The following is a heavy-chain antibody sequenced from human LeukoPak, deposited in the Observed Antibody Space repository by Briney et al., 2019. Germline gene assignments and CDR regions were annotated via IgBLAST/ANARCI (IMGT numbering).Heavy chain of an antibody. D-gene: IGHD6-13*01. CDR1: GYTLTELS. CDR2: FDPEDGET. CDR3: ARDPSSSYYTDY. V-gene: IGHV1-24*01. J-gene: IGHJ4*02. Sequence: ASVKVSCKVSGYTLTELSMHWVRQAPGKGLEWMGGFDPEDGETIYAQKFQGRVTMTEDTSTDTAYMELSSLRSEDTAVYYCARDPSSSYYTDYWGQGTLVTVSS.